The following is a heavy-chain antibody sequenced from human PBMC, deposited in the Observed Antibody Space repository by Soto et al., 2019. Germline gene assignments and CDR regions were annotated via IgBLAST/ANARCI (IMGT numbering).Heavy chain of an antibody. V-gene: IGHV4-34*01. D-gene: IGHD2-15*01. Sequence: HSWTMSLTGAVYGESFSGYYWSWFRQPQGKGLEWIGEINHSGSTNYNPSLKSRVTISVDTSKNQFSLKLSSVPAADTAVYYCARALFIGYCSGGSCHRSFDPWGQGTLVTVST. CDR3: ARALFIGYCSGGSCHRSFDP. J-gene: IGHJ5*02. CDR1: GESFSGYY. CDR2: INHSGST.